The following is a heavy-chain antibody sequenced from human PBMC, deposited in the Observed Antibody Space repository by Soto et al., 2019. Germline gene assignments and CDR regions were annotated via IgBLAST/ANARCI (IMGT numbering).Heavy chain of an antibody. Sequence: SGPTLVNPTQALTLTCTFSGFSLRTTGVGVGWIRQPPGKALEWLALLYWDDDNRYNTSLKSRLTLTKDTSKSQVVLTLTSVDPADTDTYYCAHNPPQDSGAFDIWGQGTMVTVSS. V-gene: IGHV2-5*02. CDR3: AHNPPQDSGAFDI. D-gene: IGHD6-19*01. CDR1: GFSLRTTGVG. CDR2: LYWDDDN. J-gene: IGHJ3*02.